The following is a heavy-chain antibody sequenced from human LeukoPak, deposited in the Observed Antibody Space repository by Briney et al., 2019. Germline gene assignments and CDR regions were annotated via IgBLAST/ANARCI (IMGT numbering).Heavy chain of an antibody. D-gene: IGHD6-19*01. CDR1: GFTFSSYW. Sequence: GGSLRLSRAASGFTFSSYWMSWVRQAPGKGLEWVANIKQDGSEKYYADSVKGRFTTSGDNAKNSLYLQMNSLRAEDAAVYYCARVKSQPVADTYYYYMDVWGKGTTVTVSS. CDR3: ARVKSQPVADTYYYYMDV. CDR2: IKQDGSEK. J-gene: IGHJ6*03. V-gene: IGHV3-7*04.